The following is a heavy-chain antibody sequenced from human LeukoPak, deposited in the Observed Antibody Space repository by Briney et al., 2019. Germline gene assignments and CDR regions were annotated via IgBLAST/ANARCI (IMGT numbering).Heavy chain of an antibody. V-gene: IGHV3-23*01. J-gene: IGHJ5*02. CDR3: TKDRRDNVVIYFGDLA. CDR2: ISGSGTTT. CDR1: GFTFSNYA. Sequence: GGSLRLSCAASGFTFSNYAMTWVRQAPGKGLEWVSIISGSGTTTHYADSVEGRFTISRDNSKNTLYLQMNSLRVEDTAVYYCTKDRRDNVVIYFGDLAWGQGTLVTVSS. D-gene: IGHD3-16*01.